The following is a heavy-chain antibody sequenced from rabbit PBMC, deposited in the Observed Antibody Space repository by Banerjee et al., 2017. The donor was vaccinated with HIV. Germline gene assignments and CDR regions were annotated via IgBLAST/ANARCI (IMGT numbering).Heavy chain of an antibody. Sequence: QSLEESGGDLVKPGASLTLTCTASGFSFSSNYWICWVRQAPGKGLEWIACIYAGSSGITYYASWAKGRFTISKTSSTTVTLQMTSLTAADTATYFCARAASGAYPLWGPGTLVTVS. D-gene: IGHD1-1*01. V-gene: IGHV1S40*01. CDR1: GFSFSSNYW. CDR3: ARAASGAYPL. J-gene: IGHJ6*01. CDR2: IYAGSSGIT.